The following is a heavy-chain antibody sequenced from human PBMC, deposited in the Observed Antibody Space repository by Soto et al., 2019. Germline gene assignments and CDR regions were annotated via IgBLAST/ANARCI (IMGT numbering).Heavy chain of an antibody. CDR1: GFTFSNAW. Sequence: GGSLRLSCAASGFTFSNAWMNWVRQAPGKGLEWVGRIKSKTDGGTTDYAAPVKGRFTISRDDSKNTLYLQMNSLKTEDTAVYYCTTFLWFGESDYYGMDVWGQGTTVTVSS. V-gene: IGHV3-15*07. J-gene: IGHJ6*02. D-gene: IGHD3-10*01. CDR2: IKSKTDGGTT. CDR3: TTFLWFGESDYYGMDV.